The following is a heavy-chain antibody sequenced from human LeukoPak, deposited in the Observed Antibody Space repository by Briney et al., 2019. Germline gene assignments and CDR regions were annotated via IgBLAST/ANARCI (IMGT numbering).Heavy chain of an antibody. Sequence: GGSLRLSCAASGFTFSSYSMNWARQAPGKGLEWVSVIYSGGSTYYADSVKGRFTISRDNSKNTLYLQMNSLRAEDTAVYYCARTIVDYFDYWGQGTLVTVSS. J-gene: IGHJ4*02. CDR2: IYSGGST. V-gene: IGHV3-66*02. D-gene: IGHD1-26*01. CDR1: GFTFSSYS. CDR3: ARTIVDYFDY.